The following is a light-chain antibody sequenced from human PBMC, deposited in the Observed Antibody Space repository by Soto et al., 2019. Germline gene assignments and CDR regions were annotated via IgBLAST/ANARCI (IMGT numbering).Light chain of an antibody. J-gene: IGKJ5*01. CDR2: AAS. V-gene: IGKV1-9*01. CDR3: QQLLSYPIT. Sequence: DIQMTQSTSTLSASVVDRVTLTCRASQGISSSLAWYQQKRVKAPKLLIYAASTLQSGVPLRFSGSGSGTSFTLTISSLQPEDFATYYCQQLLSYPITFGQGTRLEIK. CDR1: QGISSS.